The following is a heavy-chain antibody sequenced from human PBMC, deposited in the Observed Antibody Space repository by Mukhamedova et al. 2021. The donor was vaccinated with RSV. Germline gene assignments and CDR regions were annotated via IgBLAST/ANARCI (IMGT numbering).Heavy chain of an antibody. D-gene: IGHD5-18*01. CDR2: IDPSDSYT. V-gene: IGHV5-10-1*01. CDR3: ARGDTALVTTAFDI. Sequence: VRQMPGKGLEWMGRIDPSDSYTNYSPSFQGHVTISADKSISTAYLPWSSLKASDTALYYCARGDTALVTTAFDIWGQGTMVTGS. J-gene: IGHJ3*02.